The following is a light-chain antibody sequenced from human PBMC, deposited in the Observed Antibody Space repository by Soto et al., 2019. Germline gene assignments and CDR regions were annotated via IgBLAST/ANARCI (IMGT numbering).Light chain of an antibody. CDR3: MQALQTPLT. J-gene: IGKJ4*01. CDR1: ASLLHSNGYNC. V-gene: IGKV2-28*01. Sequence: DLVMTQSPLSLPVTPGEPASISCRSSASLLHSNGYNCLDWYVQKPGQSPQLLIYFGSYRASGVPDRFSGSGSGTDFTLKISRVEAADVGVYYCMQALQTPLTFGGGTKVEIK. CDR2: FGS.